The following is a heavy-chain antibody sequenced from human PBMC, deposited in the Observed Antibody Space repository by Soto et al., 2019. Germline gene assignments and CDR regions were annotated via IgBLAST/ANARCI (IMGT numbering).Heavy chain of an antibody. V-gene: IGHV1-18*01. CDR1: GYTFSSYG. CDR3: AREGYYSGSGTYSPPRYYGMDV. D-gene: IGHD3-10*01. CDR2: ISDYNGNT. Sequence: QVQLVQSGAEVKRAGASVKVSCKASGYTFSSYGLSWVRQAPGQGLEWMGWISDYNGNTHYAQKFQGRVIMTTDTSTRTGYMEVRSLRSDDTAVYFCAREGYYSGSGTYSPPRYYGMDVWGQGTTVTVSS. J-gene: IGHJ6*02.